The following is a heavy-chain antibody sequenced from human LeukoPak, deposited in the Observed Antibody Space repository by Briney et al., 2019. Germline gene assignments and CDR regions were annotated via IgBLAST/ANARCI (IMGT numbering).Heavy chain of an antibody. J-gene: IGHJ6*03. V-gene: IGHV4-4*09. D-gene: IGHD6-13*01. Sequence: SETLSLTCTVSGGSISSYYWSWIRQPPGKGLEWIGYIYTSGSTNYNPSLKSRVTTSVDTSKNQFSLKLSSVTAADTAVYYCARLISAYSNTVRGYYYYMDVWGKGTTVTVSS. CDR1: GGSISSYY. CDR2: IYTSGST. CDR3: ARLISAYSNTVRGYYYYMDV.